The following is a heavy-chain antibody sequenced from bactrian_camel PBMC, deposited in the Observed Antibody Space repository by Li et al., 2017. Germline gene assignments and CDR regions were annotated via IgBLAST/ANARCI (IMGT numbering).Heavy chain of an antibody. CDR1: TYTYNTYYC. V-gene: IGHV3S63*01. D-gene: IGHD1*01. J-gene: IGHJ6*01. CDR3: ARSDWDDLGMDGYDLRVPDFRV. CDR2: ICSSVGKT. Sequence: HVQLVESGGGSVQAGGSLRLSCDFSTYTYNTYYCIGWFRQPPGKEREGVASICSSVGKTHYADSVKGRFTISQDNAENAIYLQMNSVKPEDTAIYYCARSDWDDLGMDGYDLRVPDFRVWGQGTQVTVS.